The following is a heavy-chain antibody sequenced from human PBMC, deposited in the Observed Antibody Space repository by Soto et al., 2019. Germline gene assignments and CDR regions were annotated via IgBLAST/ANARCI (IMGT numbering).Heavy chain of an antibody. Sequence: ASVKGSCKASGYTFTSYGSSWVLQAPGQRLEWMGWINAYNGNTKYSQKLQGRVTITRDTSASTAYMELSSLRSEDTAVYYCARVGQWLVRGPDYFDYWGQGTLVTVSS. D-gene: IGHD6-19*01. CDR2: INAYNGNT. J-gene: IGHJ4*02. CDR1: GYTFTSYG. CDR3: ARVGQWLVRGPDYFDY. V-gene: IGHV1-3*01.